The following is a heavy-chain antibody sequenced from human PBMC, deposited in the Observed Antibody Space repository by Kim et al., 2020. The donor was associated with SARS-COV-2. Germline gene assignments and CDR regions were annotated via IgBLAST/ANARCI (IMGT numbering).Heavy chain of an antibody. V-gene: IGHV4-34*01. CDR1: GGSFSGYY. Sequence: SETLSLTCAVYGGSFSGYYWSWIRQPPGKGLEWIGEINHSGSTNYNPSLKSRVTISVDTSKNQFSLKLSSVTAADTAVYYCASRKVRGVIIDAFDIWGQGTMVTVSS. CDR3: ASRKVRGVIIDAFDI. CDR2: INHSGST. J-gene: IGHJ3*02. D-gene: IGHD3-10*01.